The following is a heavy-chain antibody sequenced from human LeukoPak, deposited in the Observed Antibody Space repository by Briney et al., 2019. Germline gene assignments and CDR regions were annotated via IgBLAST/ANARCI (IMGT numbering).Heavy chain of an antibody. Sequence: SQTLSLTCAISGGSVSSNSAAWNWIRQSPSRGLEWLGRTYYRSKWYNDYAVSVKSRITINPDTSKNQFSLQLNSVTPEDTAVYYCARDITMIVVVITLDYYYGMDVWGQGTTVTVSS. CDR1: GGSVSSNSAA. D-gene: IGHD3-22*01. CDR2: TYYRSKWYN. V-gene: IGHV6-1*01. CDR3: ARDITMIVVVITLDYYYGMDV. J-gene: IGHJ6*02.